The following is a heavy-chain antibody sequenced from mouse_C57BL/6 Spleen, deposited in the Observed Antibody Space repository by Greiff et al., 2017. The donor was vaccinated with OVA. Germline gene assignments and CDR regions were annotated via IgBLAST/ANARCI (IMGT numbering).Heavy chain of an antibody. CDR3: VRHDGYLYFDD. J-gene: IGHJ2*01. CDR2: IRSKSNNYAT. CDR1: GFSFNTYA. D-gene: IGHD2-3*01. Sequence: EAGGGLVQPKGSLKLSCAASGFSFNTYAMNWVRQAPGKGLEWVARIRSKSNNYATYYADSVKDRFTISRDDSESMLYLQMNNLKTEDTAMYYCVRHDGYLYFDDWGQGTTLTVSS. V-gene: IGHV10-1*01.